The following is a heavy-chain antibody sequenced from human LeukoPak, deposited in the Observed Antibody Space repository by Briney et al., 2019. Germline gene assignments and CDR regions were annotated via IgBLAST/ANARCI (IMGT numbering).Heavy chain of an antibody. V-gene: IGHV1-8*01. J-gene: IGHJ4*02. CDR1: GYTFTSYD. CDR2: MNPNSGNT. CDR3: ARYYDFWSGYDKQVNFDY. Sequence: ASVKVSCKASGYTFTSYDINWVRQATGQGLEWMGWMNPNSGNTGYAQKFQGRVTMTRNTSISTAYMELSSLRSDDTAVYYCARYYDFWSGYDKQVNFDYWGQGTLVTVSS. D-gene: IGHD3-3*01.